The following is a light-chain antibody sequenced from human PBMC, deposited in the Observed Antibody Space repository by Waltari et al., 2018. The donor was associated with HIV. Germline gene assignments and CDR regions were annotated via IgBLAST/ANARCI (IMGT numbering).Light chain of an antibody. Sequence: NFILTQPHSVSESPGKTVTISCTRSGGNIASYYVQLYQQRPDSAPTTAIYEATKRPSGVPDRFSGLNDSPSNSASVTISGLQTDDGADDYCQTYYLIIVVCGGRTRMTV. CDR1: GGNIASYY. CDR3: QTYYLIIVV. J-gene: IGLJ2*01. V-gene: IGLV6-57*04. CDR2: EAT.